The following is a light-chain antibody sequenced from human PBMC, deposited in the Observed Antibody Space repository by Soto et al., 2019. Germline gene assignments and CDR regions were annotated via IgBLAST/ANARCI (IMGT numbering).Light chain of an antibody. CDR3: LQDYNFPWT. Sequence: AIQMTQSPSSLSASLGDRVTITCRARQGIGNDLGWYQQKTGNAPRLLIYAASTLQSGVPSRFSGSRSGTDFTLTISSLQPEDFATYYCLQDYNFPWTFRQGTKVEIK. CDR1: QGIGND. V-gene: IGKV1-6*01. CDR2: AAS. J-gene: IGKJ1*01.